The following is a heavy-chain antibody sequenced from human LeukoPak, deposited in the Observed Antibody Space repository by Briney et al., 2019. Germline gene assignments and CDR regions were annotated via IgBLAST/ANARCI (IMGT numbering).Heavy chain of an antibody. D-gene: IGHD2-15*01. CDR1: GYTFTSYG. J-gene: IGHJ4*02. V-gene: IGHV1-18*01. CDR2: ISAYNGNT. CDR3: ARQWGVVVAATFDY. Sequence: ASVKVSCKASGYTFTSYGISWVRQAPGQGLVWMGWISAYNGNTNYAQKLQGRVTMTTDTSTSTAYMELRSLRSDDTAVYYCARQWGVVVAATFDYWGQGTLVTVSS.